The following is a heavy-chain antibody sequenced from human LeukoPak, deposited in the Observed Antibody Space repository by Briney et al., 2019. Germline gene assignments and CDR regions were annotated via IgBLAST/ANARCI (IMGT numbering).Heavy chain of an antibody. J-gene: IGHJ4*02. CDR3: ARINFNPDY. V-gene: IGHV4-38-2*02. CDR2: IYHSGST. D-gene: IGHD1-14*01. CDR1: GYSISSGYY. Sequence: SETLSLTCTVSGYSISSGYYWGWIRQPPGKGLEWIGSIYHSGSTYYNPSLKSRVTISADTSKNQFSLKMDSVTAADTAVYYCARINFNPDYWGQGTLVTVSS.